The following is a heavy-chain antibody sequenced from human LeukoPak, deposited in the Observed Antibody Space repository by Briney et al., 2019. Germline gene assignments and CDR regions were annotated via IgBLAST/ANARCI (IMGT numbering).Heavy chain of an antibody. V-gene: IGHV3-23*01. CDR2: ISHSGGTT. D-gene: IGHD2-21*01. CDR1: GFTFSSYA. CDR3: AKGGGASGFDY. Sequence: GGSLRLSCAASGFTFSSYAMSWVRQAPGKGLEWVSAISHSGGTTYYGDSVKGRFTISRDNSKNTLYLQMNSLRAEDTALYYCAKGGGASGFDYWGQGTLVTVSS. J-gene: IGHJ4*02.